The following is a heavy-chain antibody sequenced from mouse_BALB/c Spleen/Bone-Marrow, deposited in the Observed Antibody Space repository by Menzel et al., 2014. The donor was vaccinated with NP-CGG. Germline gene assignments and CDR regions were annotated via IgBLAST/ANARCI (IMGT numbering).Heavy chain of an antibody. CDR3: ARLGYYGVMVY. V-gene: IGHV4-1*02. J-gene: IGHJ4*01. CDR1: GFDFSGYW. CDR2: INPDSSTI. Sequence: VQLKESGGGLVQPGGSLKLSCAASGFDFSGYWMSWVRQAPGKGLEWIGEINPDSSTINYTPSLKDKFIISRDNAKNALYLQMSKVRSEDTALYYCARLGYYGVMVYWGQGTSVTVSS. D-gene: IGHD1-1*01.